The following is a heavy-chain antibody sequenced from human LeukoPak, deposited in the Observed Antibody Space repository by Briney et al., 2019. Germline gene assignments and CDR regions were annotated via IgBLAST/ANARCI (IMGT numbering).Heavy chain of an antibody. CDR3: ARGRPHGNDY. J-gene: IGHJ4*02. Sequence: GGPLRLSCAASGFTFSSYWMNWVRQAPGKGLVWVSRIASDGSSTTYADSVKGRFSISRDNARNTLYLQMNSLRVEDTAVYYCARGRPHGNDYWGQGTLVTVSS. V-gene: IGHV3-74*01. D-gene: IGHD4-23*01. CDR1: GFTFSSYW. CDR2: IASDGSST.